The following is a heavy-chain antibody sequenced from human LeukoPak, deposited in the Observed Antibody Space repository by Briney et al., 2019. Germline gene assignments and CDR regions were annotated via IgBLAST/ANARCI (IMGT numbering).Heavy chain of an antibody. CDR1: GFTFSSYG. V-gene: IGHV3-53*01. Sequence: GGSLRLSCAASGFTFSSYGMHWVRQAPGKGLEWVSVIYSGGSTYYADSVKGRFTISRDNSKNTLYLQMNSLRAEDTAVYYCARVVQLFGDPYGMDVWGQGTTVTVSS. D-gene: IGHD5-18*01. CDR3: ARVVQLFGDPYGMDV. J-gene: IGHJ6*02. CDR2: IYSGGST.